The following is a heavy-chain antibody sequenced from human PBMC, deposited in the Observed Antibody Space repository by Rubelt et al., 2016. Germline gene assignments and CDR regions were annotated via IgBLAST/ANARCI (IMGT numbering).Heavy chain of an antibody. V-gene: IGHV3-72*01. Sequence: GGSLRLSCAASGFTFSDHYMDWVRQAPGKGLEWVGRTRNKAASYTTGYGASVEGSFSISSDDSTSSLYLQMNSLKTEDTAMYYCVRRHYYDSRSGYFNQDAFDMWGQGTMVTVSS. CDR2: TRNKAASYTT. J-gene: IGHJ3*02. D-gene: IGHD3-22*01. CDR3: VRRHYYDSRSGYFNQDAFDM. CDR1: GFTFSDHY.